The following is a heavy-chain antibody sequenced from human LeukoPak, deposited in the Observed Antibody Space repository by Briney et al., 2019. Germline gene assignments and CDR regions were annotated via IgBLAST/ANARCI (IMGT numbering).Heavy chain of an antibody. CDR2: IKPEGTTK. J-gene: IGHJ4*02. Sequence: PGGSLRLACAASGFPFSSYSMTWVRQAPGKGLEWVANIKPEGTTKFYVDSVKDRFTSSRDNALNSLYLHMNSPRAEDTAIYYCARSIPYGTTWYGRSDYWGQGTLVTVSS. CDR3: ARSIPYGTTWYGRSDY. D-gene: IGHD6-13*01. CDR1: GFPFSSYS. V-gene: IGHV3-7*03.